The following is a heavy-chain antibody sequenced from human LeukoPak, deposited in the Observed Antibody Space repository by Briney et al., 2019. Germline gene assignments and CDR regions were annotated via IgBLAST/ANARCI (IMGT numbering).Heavy chain of an antibody. Sequence: GGSLRLSCATSGFTFSDYALHWVRQAPGKGLEWVAVISYGGGDKYYAGSVKGRFTISRDNSKNTLFLQMNSLRPDDTGVYDCARDLCFYDGSYSDFDYRGQGTPVTVSS. CDR1: GFTFSDYA. D-gene: IGHD1-26*01. J-gene: IGHJ4*02. CDR3: ARDLCFYDGSYSDFDY. CDR2: ISYGGGDK. V-gene: IGHV3-30*04.